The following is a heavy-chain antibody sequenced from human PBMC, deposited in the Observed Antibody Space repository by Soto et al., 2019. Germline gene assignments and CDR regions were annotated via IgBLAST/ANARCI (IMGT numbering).Heavy chain of an antibody. CDR3: ARGFGDFDGNFYYYGMDV. CDR2: VYYSANT. D-gene: IGHD4-17*01. J-gene: IGHJ6*02. V-gene: IGHV4-31*03. CDR1: GVSLNSGNYY. Sequence: QVQLQESGPGLVKPSETLSLTCTVSGVSLNSGNYYWSWIRQHPGKGLEWIGYVYYSANTFYNLSLRTRVTLSADTSKNQFSLQVTSVTAADTAVYYCARGFGDFDGNFYYYGMDVWGQGTTVTVSS.